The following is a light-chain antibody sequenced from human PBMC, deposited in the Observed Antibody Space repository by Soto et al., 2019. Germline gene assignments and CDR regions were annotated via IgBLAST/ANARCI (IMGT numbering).Light chain of an antibody. CDR3: QSYDSSLSGYV. J-gene: IGLJ1*01. Sequence: QSVLTQPPSVSGATGQRITISCTGSSSNIGAGYPIHWYQQLPGTAPRLLIFGNTIRPSGVPARFSGSRSGLAITGLQAEDEADYYCQSYDSSLSGYVFGGGTKVTVL. V-gene: IGLV1-40*01. CDR2: GNT. CDR1: SSNIGAGYP.